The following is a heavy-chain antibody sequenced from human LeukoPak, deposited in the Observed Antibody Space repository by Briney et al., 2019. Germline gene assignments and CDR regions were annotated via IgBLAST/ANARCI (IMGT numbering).Heavy chain of an antibody. CDR1: GYTFTGYY. CDR3: ARGGRITMVRGPMTPWRYFDY. V-gene: IGHV1-2*02. Sequence: ASVKVSCKASGYTFTGYYMHWVRQAPGQGLEWMGWINPNSGGTNYAQKFQGRVTMTRDTSISTAYMELSRLRSDDTAVYYCARGGRITMVRGPMTPWRYFDYWGQGTLVTVSS. CDR2: INPNSGGT. D-gene: IGHD3-10*01. J-gene: IGHJ4*02.